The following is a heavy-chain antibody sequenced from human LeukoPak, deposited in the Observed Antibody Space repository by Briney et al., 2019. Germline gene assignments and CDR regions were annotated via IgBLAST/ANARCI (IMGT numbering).Heavy chain of an antibody. CDR2: INHSGST. CDR3: ASTTEAAGNCGGDCYPYFDY. D-gene: IGHD2-21*02. CDR1: GGSLSGYY. Sequence: SETLSLTCAVYGGSLSGYYWSWIRQPPGKGLEWIGEINHSGSTNYNPSLKSRVTISVDTSKNQFSLKLSSVTAADTAVYYCASTTEAAGNCGGDCYPYFDYWGQGTLVTVSS. J-gene: IGHJ4*02. V-gene: IGHV4-34*01.